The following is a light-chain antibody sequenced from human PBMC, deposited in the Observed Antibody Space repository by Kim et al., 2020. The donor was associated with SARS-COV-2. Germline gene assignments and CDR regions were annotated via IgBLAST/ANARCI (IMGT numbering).Light chain of an antibody. CDR3: QQYNDWPRT. CDR1: QSASNN. CDR2: GAT. Sequence: EIVMTQSPATLSVSPGERATLSCRASQSASNNVAWYYQKPGQAPRLLIYGATTRATGIPARFSGRGFGTEFTLTITSLQSEDFAVYYCQQYNDWPRTFGQGTKVDIK. J-gene: IGKJ1*01. V-gene: IGKV3D-15*01.